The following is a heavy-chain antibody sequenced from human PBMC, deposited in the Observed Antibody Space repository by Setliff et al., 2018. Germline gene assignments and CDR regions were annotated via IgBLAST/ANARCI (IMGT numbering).Heavy chain of an antibody. Sequence: PSETLSLTCSVSGGSISSSIYYWGWIRQPPGKGLEWIGSIYYSGSTYYSPSLKRRVTISVDTSKNQFSLKLSPVTAADTAVYYCATRTYYDSNGYYYAIAGPFDIWGQGTMVTVSS. CDR1: GGSISSSIYY. D-gene: IGHD3-22*01. CDR2: IYYSGST. CDR3: ATRTYYDSNGYYYAIAGPFDI. J-gene: IGHJ3*02. V-gene: IGHV4-39*01.